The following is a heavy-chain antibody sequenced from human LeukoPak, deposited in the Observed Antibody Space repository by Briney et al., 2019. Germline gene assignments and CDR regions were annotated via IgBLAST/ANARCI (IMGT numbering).Heavy chain of an antibody. CDR2: IDTSGAYI. J-gene: IGHJ4*02. CDR1: GFTFSSYN. Sequence: SGGSLRLSCAASGFTFSSYNMNWVRQAPGKGLEWVSSIDTSGAYIYYADSVKGRFTISRDNAKNSLYLQMNSLRAEGTAIYYCARVGYTSTFYWGQGTLVTVSS. V-gene: IGHV3-21*01. CDR3: ARVGYTSTFY. D-gene: IGHD6-13*01.